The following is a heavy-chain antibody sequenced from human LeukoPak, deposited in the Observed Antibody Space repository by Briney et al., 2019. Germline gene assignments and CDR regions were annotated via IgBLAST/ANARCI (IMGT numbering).Heavy chain of an antibody. Sequence: GESLKISCKGSGYSFTSYWISWVRQMPGKGLEWMGRIDPSDSYTNYSPSFQGHVTISADKSISTAYLQWSSLKASDTAMYYCARRYCSSTSCCDYWGQGTLVTVSS. D-gene: IGHD2-2*01. J-gene: IGHJ4*02. CDR2: IDPSDSYT. CDR3: ARRYCSSTSCCDY. CDR1: GYSFTSYW. V-gene: IGHV5-10-1*01.